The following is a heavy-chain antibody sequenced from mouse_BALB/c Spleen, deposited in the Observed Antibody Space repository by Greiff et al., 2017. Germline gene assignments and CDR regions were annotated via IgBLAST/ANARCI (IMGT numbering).Heavy chain of an antibody. J-gene: IGHJ2*01. Sequence: VQLKQSGPELMKPGASVKISCKASGYSFTSYYMHWVKQSHGKSLEWIGYIDPFNGGTSYNQKFKGKATLTVDKSSSTAYMQLSSLTSEDSAVYYCARRTTVYYFDYWGQGTTLTVSS. V-gene: IGHV1S135*01. D-gene: IGHD1-1*01. CDR2: IDPFNGGT. CDR3: ARRTTVYYFDY. CDR1: GYSFTSYY.